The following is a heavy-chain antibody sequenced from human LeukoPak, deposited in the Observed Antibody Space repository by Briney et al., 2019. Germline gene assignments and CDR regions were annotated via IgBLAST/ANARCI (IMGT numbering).Heavy chain of an antibody. V-gene: IGHV3-33*01. Sequence: AGGSLRLFCAASGFTFSSYGMHWVRQAPGKGLEWVAVIWYDGSNKYYADSVKGRLTICRDNSKNTLYLQMNSLRAEDTAVYYCARDRDAAAGPKGENWFDPWGQGTLVTVSS. CDR2: IWYDGSNK. CDR1: GFTFSSYG. J-gene: IGHJ5*02. CDR3: ARDRDAAAGPKGENWFDP. D-gene: IGHD6-13*01.